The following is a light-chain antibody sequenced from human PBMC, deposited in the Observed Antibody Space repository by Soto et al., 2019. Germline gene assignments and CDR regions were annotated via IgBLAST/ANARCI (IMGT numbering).Light chain of an antibody. CDR3: QQYGRSPPLYT. CDR2: AAS. J-gene: IGKJ2*01. Sequence: VLPLSRGTLTLSPGERATLSCRASQSISTNYLAWYQQKPGQAPRLLISAASSRATGIPDRFSGSGSGTDFTLTISRLEPEDFAVYYCQQYGRSPPLYTFGQGTKVDIK. CDR1: QSISTNY. V-gene: IGKV3-20*01.